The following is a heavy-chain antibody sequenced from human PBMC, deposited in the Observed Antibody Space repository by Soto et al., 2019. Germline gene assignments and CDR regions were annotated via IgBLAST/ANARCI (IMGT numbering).Heavy chain of an antibody. V-gene: IGHV4-59*07. CDR3: ARGSHNWNYGRRNDAFDI. CDR2: IYYSGST. D-gene: IGHD1-7*01. Sequence: PSDTLSLTCTVSGGSISSYYWSWIRQPPGKGLEWIGYIYYSGSTNYNPSLKSRVTISVDTSKNQFSLKLSSVTAADTAVYYCARGSHNWNYGRRNDAFDIWGQGTMVTVSS. CDR1: GGSISSYY. J-gene: IGHJ3*02.